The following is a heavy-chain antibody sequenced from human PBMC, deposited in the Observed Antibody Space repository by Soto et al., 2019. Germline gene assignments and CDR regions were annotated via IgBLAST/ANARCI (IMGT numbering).Heavy chain of an antibody. V-gene: IGHV3-11*01. J-gene: IGHJ6*02. CDR3: ARPNGESMRYYHGMDV. CDR1: GFTFSDYY. D-gene: IGHD3-10*01. Sequence: QVQLVESGGGLVKPGGSLTLSCVASGFTFSDYYMAWIRQTPGKGLGWVSYTSVDGGDRFYADSVKGRFTISRDNARKSLSLQMNSLRDEDTAVYYCARPNGESMRYYHGMDVWGQGTTVIVSS. CDR2: TSVDGGDR.